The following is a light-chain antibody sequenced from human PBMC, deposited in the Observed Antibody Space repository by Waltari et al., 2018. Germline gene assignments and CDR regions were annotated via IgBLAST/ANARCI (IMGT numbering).Light chain of an antibody. J-gene: IGKJ4*01. V-gene: IGKV1-39*01. CDR1: ETITES. CDR2: AAS. Sequence: DIQMTQSPSSLSASVGDRVTITCRASETITESLSWYQQNSRLAPRLLISAASRLQNGVPPRFSGSGSGTNFTLTIANLQPEDFATYYCQETLKTPLAFGGGT. CDR3: QETLKTPLA.